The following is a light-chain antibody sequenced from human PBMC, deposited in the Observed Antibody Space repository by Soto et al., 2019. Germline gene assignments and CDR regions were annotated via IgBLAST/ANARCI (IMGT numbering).Light chain of an antibody. CDR3: SSFTSRFTFV. CDR1: SSNIGSNT. J-gene: IGLJ1*01. CDR2: SNN. Sequence: QSVLTQPPSASGTPGQRVTISCSGSSSNIGSNTVNWYQQLPGTAPKLLIYSNNQRPSGVPDRFSGSKSGNTASLTISGLQAEDEADYYCSSFTSRFTFVFGTGTKLTVL. V-gene: IGLV1-44*01.